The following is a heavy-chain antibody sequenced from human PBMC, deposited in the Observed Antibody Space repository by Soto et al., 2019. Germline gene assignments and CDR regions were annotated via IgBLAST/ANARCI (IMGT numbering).Heavy chain of an antibody. J-gene: IGHJ4*02. CDR2: IIPIFGIA. CDR1: GGTFSSYA. Sequence: ASVKVSCKASGGTFSSYAISWVRQAPGQGLEWMGGIIPIFGIANYAQKFQGRVTITADKSTSTAYMELSSLRSEATAGYSCARDTPALGAVAGTFDYWGQGTLVTVSS. D-gene: IGHD6-19*01. CDR3: ARDTPALGAVAGTFDY. V-gene: IGHV1-69*10.